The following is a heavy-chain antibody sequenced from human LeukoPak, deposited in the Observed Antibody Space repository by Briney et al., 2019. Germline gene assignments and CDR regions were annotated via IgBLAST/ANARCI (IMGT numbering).Heavy chain of an antibody. D-gene: IGHD1-26*01. CDR1: GFTFTNDF. CDR2: MKVDGSDI. CDR3: AGLNDPSGIVGAPIDY. Sequence: PGGSLRLSCAASGFTFTNDFMTWVRQAPGKGLEWVANMKVDGSDIHYVDSVKGRFTISSDNAKNSLYLQMNSLRAEDTAVFYCAGLNDPSGIVGAPIDYWGQGTLVTVSS. V-gene: IGHV3-7*01. J-gene: IGHJ4*02.